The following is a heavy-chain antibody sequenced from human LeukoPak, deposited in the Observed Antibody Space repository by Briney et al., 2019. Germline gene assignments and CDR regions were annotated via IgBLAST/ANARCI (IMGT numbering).Heavy chain of an antibody. Sequence: PGGTLRLSCEASGFTFSSYGMSWVRQAPGKGLEWVSAISGSGGSTYYADSVKGRFTISRDNSKNTLYLQMNSLRVEDTAVYYCAKDMDYGDYSFDYWGQGTLVTVSS. D-gene: IGHD4-17*01. CDR3: AKDMDYGDYSFDY. CDR2: ISGSGGST. J-gene: IGHJ4*02. CDR1: GFTFSSYG. V-gene: IGHV3-23*01.